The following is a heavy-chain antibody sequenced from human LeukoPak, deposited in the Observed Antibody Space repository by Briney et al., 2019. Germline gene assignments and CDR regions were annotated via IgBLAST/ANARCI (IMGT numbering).Heavy chain of an antibody. CDR2: IKQDGNEK. V-gene: IGHV3-7*01. CDR3: ARVGFYASSRYYPDY. J-gene: IGHJ4*02. D-gene: IGHD2-8*01. CDR1: GFSICSYW. Sequence: GGSLRLSCAASGFSICSYWMTWVRQAPGKRLEWVANIKQDGNEKYYVDSVKGRFTISGDNAKNSLFLQMNSLRAEDTAVYYCARVGFYASSRYYPDYWGQGTLVSVSS.